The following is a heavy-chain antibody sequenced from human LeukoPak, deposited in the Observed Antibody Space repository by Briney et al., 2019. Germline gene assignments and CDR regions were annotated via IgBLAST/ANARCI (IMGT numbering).Heavy chain of an antibody. Sequence: PGGSLRLSCAASGFTFDDYAMHWVRQAPGKGLEWVSGISWNSGSIGYADSVKGRFTISRDNAKNSLYLQMNSLRAEDTALYYCAKDTWTSPYYYGMDVWGQGTTVTVSS. CDR1: GFTFDDYA. CDR3: AKDTWTSPYYYGMDV. CDR2: ISWNSGSI. D-gene: IGHD1-1*01. V-gene: IGHV3-9*01. J-gene: IGHJ6*02.